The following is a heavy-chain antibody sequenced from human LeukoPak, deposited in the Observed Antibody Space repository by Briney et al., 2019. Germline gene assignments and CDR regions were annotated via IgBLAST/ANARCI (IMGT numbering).Heavy chain of an antibody. J-gene: IGHJ4*02. D-gene: IGHD6-19*01. Sequence: PSETLSLTCTVSGGSISSGSYYWGWIRQPPGKGLEWIGSIYYSGSTYYNPSLKSRVTISVDTSKNQFSLKLSSVTAADTAVYYCARHPTSIAVAGKTDYWGQGTLVTVSS. V-gene: IGHV4-39*01. CDR3: ARHPTSIAVAGKTDY. CDR1: GGSISSGSYY. CDR2: IYYSGST.